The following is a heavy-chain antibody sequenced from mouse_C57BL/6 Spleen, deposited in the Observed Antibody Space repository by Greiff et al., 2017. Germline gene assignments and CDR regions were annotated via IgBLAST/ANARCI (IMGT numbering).Heavy chain of an antibody. CDR3: AGHNGSSHYYAMDY. D-gene: IGHD1-1*01. V-gene: IGHV1-55*01. Sequence: QVQLQQPGAELVMPGASVKMSCKASGYTFTSYWMTWVKQRPGQGLEWIGDIYPGGGSTNYNEKFKSKATLTVDTSSSTAYMQLSSLTSEDAAVYYYAGHNGSSHYYAMDYWGQGTSVTVSS. CDR2: IYPGGGST. CDR1: GYTFTSYW. J-gene: IGHJ4*01.